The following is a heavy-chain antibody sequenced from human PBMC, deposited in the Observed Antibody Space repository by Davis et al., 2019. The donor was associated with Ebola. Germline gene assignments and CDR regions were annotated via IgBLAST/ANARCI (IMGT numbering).Heavy chain of an antibody. J-gene: IGHJ6*02. CDR3: ARPPRDFWSGFGYYYYYGMDV. Sequence: PGGSLRLSCAASGFTVSSNYMSWVRQAPGKGLEWVSVIYSGGSTYYADSVKGRFTISRDNSKNTLYLQMNSLRAEDTAVYYCARPPRDFWSGFGYYYYYGMDVWGQGTTVTVSS. CDR1: GFTVSSNY. CDR2: IYSGGST. D-gene: IGHD3-3*01. V-gene: IGHV3-53*01.